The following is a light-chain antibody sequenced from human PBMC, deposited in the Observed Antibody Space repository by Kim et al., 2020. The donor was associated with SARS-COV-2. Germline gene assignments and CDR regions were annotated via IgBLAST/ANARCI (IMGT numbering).Light chain of an antibody. CDR1: QTVSSY. CDR2: YAS. CDR3: QQRRNWPPIT. J-gene: IGKJ5*01. V-gene: IGKV3-11*01. Sequence: EIVLTQSPATLSLSPGERATLSCRASQTVSSYLAWYQQKPGQAPRLLIYYASNRATGIPARFSGSGSGTDFTLTISSLEPEDFAVYYCQQRRNWPPITFGQGTRLEIK.